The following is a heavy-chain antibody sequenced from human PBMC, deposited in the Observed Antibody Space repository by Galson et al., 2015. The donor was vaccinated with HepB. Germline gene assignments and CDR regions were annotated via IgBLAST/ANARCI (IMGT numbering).Heavy chain of an antibody. D-gene: IGHD1-26*01. J-gene: IGHJ4*02. CDR3: ARDPDDTEGYYMTFEY. Sequence: SLRLSCAASGFSLSDFALHWVRQGPGKGPEWVALISHDGKHQYYADSVRGRFTISRDIPKNTLNLQMNSLRVEDTGIYYCARDPDDTEGYYMTFEYWGQGTLVTVSS. CDR1: GFSLSDFA. V-gene: IGHV3-30*04. CDR2: ISHDGKHQ.